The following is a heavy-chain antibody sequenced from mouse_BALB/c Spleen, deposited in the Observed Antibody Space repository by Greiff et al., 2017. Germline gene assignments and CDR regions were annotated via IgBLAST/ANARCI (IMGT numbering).Heavy chain of an antibody. CDR1: GFTFSSYA. Sequence: EVMLVESGGGLVKPGGSLKLSCAASGFTFSSYAMSWVRQTPEKRLEWVATISSGGSYTYYPDSVKGRFTISRDNAKNTLYLQMSSLRSEDTAMYYCAHMIRAYWGQGTLVTVSA. CDR3: AHMIRAY. V-gene: IGHV5-9-1*01. CDR2: ISSGGSYT. D-gene: IGHD2-4*01. J-gene: IGHJ3*01.